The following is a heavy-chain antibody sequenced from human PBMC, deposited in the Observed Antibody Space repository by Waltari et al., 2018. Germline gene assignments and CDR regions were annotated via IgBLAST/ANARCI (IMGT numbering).Heavy chain of an antibody. CDR1: GVTVSSNY. CDR3: AREIVFGVVTHYYMDV. D-gene: IGHD3-3*01. Sequence: EVQLVETGGGLIQPGGSLRLSCAPSGVTVSSNYMSGVRQAPGKGLEWVSVIYSGGSTYYADSVKGRFTISRDNSKNTLYLQMNSLRAEDTAVYYCAREIVFGVVTHYYMDVWGKGTTVTVSS. CDR2: IYSGGST. V-gene: IGHV3-53*02. J-gene: IGHJ6*03.